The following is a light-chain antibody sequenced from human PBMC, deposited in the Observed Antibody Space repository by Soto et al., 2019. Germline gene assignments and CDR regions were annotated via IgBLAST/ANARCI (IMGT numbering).Light chain of an antibody. V-gene: IGKV3-20*01. CDR2: GAS. CDR1: QSVSSSY. Sequence: EIVLTQSPGTLSLSPGERATLSCRASQSVSSSYLAWYQQKPGQAPRLLIYGASSRATGIPDRFSGSGSGTDFTLTISRLEPEDVAVYYGQQYGSSPTFGQGTKVEIK. CDR3: QQYGSSPT. J-gene: IGKJ1*01.